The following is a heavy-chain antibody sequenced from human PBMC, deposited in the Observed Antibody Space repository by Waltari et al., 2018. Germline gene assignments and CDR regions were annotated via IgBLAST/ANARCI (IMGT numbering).Heavy chain of an antibody. CDR1: GDTFTDNY. D-gene: IGHD3-10*01. J-gene: IGHJ3*01. V-gene: IGHV1-69-2*01. Sequence: EVQLLQSGAEVKKPGTPVKFSCKVSGDTFTDNYIHWIQQAPGKGLQWMGLLDPEDGQAVYAEKFQGRVTMTADTSIHTAYMELTSLTSEDTAFYYCAAALGGGISASRPFHFWGQGTMITVSS. CDR3: AAALGGGISASRPFHF. CDR2: LDPEDGQA.